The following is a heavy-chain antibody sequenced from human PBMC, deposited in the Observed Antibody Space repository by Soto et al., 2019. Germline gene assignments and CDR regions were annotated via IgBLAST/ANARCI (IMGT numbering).Heavy chain of an antibody. CDR3: ARGVGEFPTLPLID. Sequence: GGSLRLSCAASGFTVSSNYMSWVRQAPGKGLEWVSVIYSGGSTYYADSVKGRFTISRDNSKNTLYLQMNSLRAEDTAVYYCARGVGEFPTLPLIDWGQGTLVTVSS. J-gene: IGHJ4*02. CDR2: IYSGGST. D-gene: IGHD3-10*01. CDR1: GFTVSSNY. V-gene: IGHV3-53*01.